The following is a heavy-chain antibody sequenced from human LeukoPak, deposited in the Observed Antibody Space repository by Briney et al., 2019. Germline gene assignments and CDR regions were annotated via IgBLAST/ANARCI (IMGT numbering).Heavy chain of an antibody. D-gene: IGHD2-2*01. Sequence: GASVKVSCRASGYTFTGYYMHWIRQAPGQGLEWMGWISAYNGNTNYAQKLQGRVTMTTDTSTSTAYMELRSLRSDDTAVYYCARGGDIVVVPAAMAAHYWGQGTLVTVSS. V-gene: IGHV1-18*04. CDR1: GYTFTGYY. J-gene: IGHJ4*02. CDR2: ISAYNGNT. CDR3: ARGGDIVVVPAAMAAHY.